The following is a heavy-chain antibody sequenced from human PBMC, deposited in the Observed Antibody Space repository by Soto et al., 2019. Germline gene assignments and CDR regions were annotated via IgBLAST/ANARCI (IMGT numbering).Heavy chain of an antibody. CDR2: IYYSGTT. D-gene: IGHD2-2*01. CDR1: GGSISSSY. J-gene: IGHJ5*02. V-gene: IGHV4-59*08. Sequence: ETLSLTCTVSGGSISSSYWSWIRQPPGKGLEWIGYIYYSGTTSYNPSLKSRVSISLDTSKTQFYLKLSSVTAADTAMYYCARRDCSSNSCYSGFDPWGQGTLVTVSS. CDR3: ARRDCSSNSCYSGFDP.